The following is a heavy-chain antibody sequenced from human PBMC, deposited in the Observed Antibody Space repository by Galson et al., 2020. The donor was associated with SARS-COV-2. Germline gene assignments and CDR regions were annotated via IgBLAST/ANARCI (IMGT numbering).Heavy chain of an antibody. V-gene: IGHV2-5*02. Sequence: SGPTLVKPTQTLTLTCTVSGFSLSTVGMGVAWIRQPPGKALEWLALIYWDDDKRYSPSVKTRLTITKDTSKNQVVLTMTNVDPMDAGTYYCAHIDDQLLNGVLLNWFDPCGQGSLVTVSS. CDR2: IYWDDDK. J-gene: IGHJ5*02. D-gene: IGHD2-2*01. CDR1: GFSLSTVGMG. CDR3: AHIDDQLLNGVLLNWFDP.